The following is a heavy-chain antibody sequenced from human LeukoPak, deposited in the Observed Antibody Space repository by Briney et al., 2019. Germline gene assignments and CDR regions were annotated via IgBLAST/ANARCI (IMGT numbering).Heavy chain of an antibody. CDR3: ARHKEDGYNSYGMDV. CDR1: GGSISTYY. CDR2: IYYSGST. V-gene: IGHV4-59*08. J-gene: IGHJ6*02. D-gene: IGHD5-24*01. Sequence: SETLSLTCTVSGGSISTYYWSWIRQPPGKGLEWIGYIYYSGSTNYNPSLKSRVTISVDTSKNQFSLKLSSVTVADTAVYYCARHKEDGYNSYGMDVWGQGTTVTVSS.